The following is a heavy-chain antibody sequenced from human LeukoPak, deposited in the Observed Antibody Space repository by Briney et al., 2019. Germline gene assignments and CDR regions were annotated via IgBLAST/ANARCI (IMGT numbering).Heavy chain of an antibody. V-gene: IGHV3-11*01. J-gene: IGHJ6*03. CDR2: ISSRGSTI. CDR1: GFTFSDYY. Sequence: PGGSLRLSCAASGFTFSDYYMSWIRQAPGKGLAWVSYISSRGSTIYYADSVKGRFTISRDNAKNSLYLQMNSLRAEDTAVYYCARDTVSWAYYDILTGPHFHYYYMDVWGKGTTVTVSS. CDR3: ARDTVSWAYYDILTGPHFHYYYMDV. D-gene: IGHD3-9*01.